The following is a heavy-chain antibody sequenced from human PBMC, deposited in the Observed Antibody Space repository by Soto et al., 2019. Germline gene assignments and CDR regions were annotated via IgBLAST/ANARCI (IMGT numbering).Heavy chain of an antibody. CDR2: IYYSGST. CDR1: GGSISSGGYY. J-gene: IGHJ5*02. D-gene: IGHD6-19*01. CDR3: ARGGEIAVAGRGWFDP. Sequence: QVQLQESGPGLVKPSQTLSLTCTVSGGSISSGGYYWSWIRQHPGKGLEWIGYIYYSGSTYYNPSLKRRVTISVDTSKNQFSLKLSSVTAADTAVYYCARGGEIAVAGRGWFDPWGQGTLVTVSS. V-gene: IGHV4-31*03.